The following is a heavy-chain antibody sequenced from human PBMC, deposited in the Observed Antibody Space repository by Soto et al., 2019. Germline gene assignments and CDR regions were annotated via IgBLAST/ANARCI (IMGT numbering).Heavy chain of an antibody. CDR1: GFSLSTSGEG. V-gene: IGHV2-5*02. J-gene: IGHJ6*02. D-gene: IGHD2-15*01. CDR2: IYWDDDK. Sequence: QISWNVSGPTLMKPTQTLTLTCTFAGFSLSTSGEGVAWIRQPPGKALEWLALIYWDDDKRYRPSLESRLTITKDTSKNQVALTMTNMDSVDTATYYCAYLPCSGGSCYWFSFSGMDVWGQGTTVTVSS. CDR3: AYLPCSGGSCYWFSFSGMDV.